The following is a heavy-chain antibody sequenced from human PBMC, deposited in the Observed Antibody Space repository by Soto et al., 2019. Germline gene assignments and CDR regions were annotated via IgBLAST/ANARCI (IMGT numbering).Heavy chain of an antibody. J-gene: IGHJ4*02. V-gene: IGHV4-61*08. CDR1: GGSISSGGYY. D-gene: IGHD5-18*01. Sequence: ASETLSLTCTVSGGSISSGGYYWNWIRQSPGKGLEWIGYIYSSGSTHYNPSLQNRVTISIDTSMNQVSLNVNSVTAADTAVYYCARDHPHSYGVYYFDYWGQGTPVTVSS. CDR2: IYSSGST. CDR3: ARDHPHSYGVYYFDY.